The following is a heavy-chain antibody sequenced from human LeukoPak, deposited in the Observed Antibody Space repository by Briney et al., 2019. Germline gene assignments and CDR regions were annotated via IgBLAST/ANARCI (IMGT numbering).Heavy chain of an antibody. J-gene: IGHJ5*02. CDR3: ARDSSYSSNPGWFDP. D-gene: IGHD6-13*01. V-gene: IGHV4-61*02. CDR1: GGSISSGSYY. CDR2: IYTSGST. Sequence: SETLSLTCTVSGGSISSGSYYWSWIRQPAGKGLEWIGRIYTSGSTNYNPSLKSRVTISVDTSKNQFSLKLSSVTAADTAVYYCARDSSYSSNPGWFDPWGQGTLVTVSS.